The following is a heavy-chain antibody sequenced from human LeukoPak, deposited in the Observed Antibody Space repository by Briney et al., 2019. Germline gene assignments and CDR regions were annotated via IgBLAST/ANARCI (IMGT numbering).Heavy chain of an antibody. CDR2: ISWNSGSI. D-gene: IGHD6-13*01. Sequence: GRSLRPSCAASGFTFDDYAMHWVRQAPGKGLEWVSGISWNSGSIGYADSVKGRFTISRDNAKNSLYLQMNSLRAEDTAVYYCARDLIGYSSSWSDWYFDLWGRGTLVTVSS. V-gene: IGHV3-9*01. CDR1: GFTFDDYA. CDR3: ARDLIGYSSSWSDWYFDL. J-gene: IGHJ2*01.